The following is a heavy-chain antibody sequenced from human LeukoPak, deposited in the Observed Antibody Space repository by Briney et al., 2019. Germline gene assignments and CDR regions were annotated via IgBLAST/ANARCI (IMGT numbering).Heavy chain of an antibody. D-gene: IGHD3-22*01. CDR3: ARESNGLEY. CDR2: ISYDGSNK. J-gene: IGHJ4*02. CDR1: GFTFSSYA. Sequence: GGSLRLSCAASGFTFSSYAMHWVRQAPGKGLEWVAVISYDGSNKYYADSVKGRFTISRDNSKNTLYLQMNSLRAEDTAVYYCARESNGLEYWGQGALVTVSS. V-gene: IGHV3-30*01.